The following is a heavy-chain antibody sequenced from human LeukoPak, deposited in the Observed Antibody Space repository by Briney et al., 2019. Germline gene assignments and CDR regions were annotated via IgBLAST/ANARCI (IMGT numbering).Heavy chain of an antibody. CDR3: AKDALRYFDWLSYMDV. D-gene: IGHD3-9*01. V-gene: IGHV3-74*01. CDR1: GFTFSSYW. J-gene: IGHJ6*03. CDR2: INSDERST. Sequence: GGSLRLSCAASGFTFSSYWMHWVRQTPGKGLVWVSRINSDERSTGYADFVKGRFTISRDNAKNTLYLQMNSLRAEDTAVYYCAKDALRYFDWLSYMDVWGKGTTVTVSS.